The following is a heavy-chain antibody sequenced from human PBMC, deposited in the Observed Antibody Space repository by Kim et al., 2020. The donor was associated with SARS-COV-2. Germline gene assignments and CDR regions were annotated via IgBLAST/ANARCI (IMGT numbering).Heavy chain of an antibody. CDR2: IYHSGST. CDR1: GGSISSSNW. CDR3: ARDARAYSSSWYVGSGYYGMDV. Sequence: SETLSLTCAVSGGSISSSNWWSWVRQPPGKGLEWIGEIYHSGSTNYNPSLKSRVTISVDKSKNQFSLKLSSVTAADTAVYYCARDARAYSSSWYVGSGYYGMDVWGQGTTVTVSS. D-gene: IGHD6-13*01. J-gene: IGHJ6*02. V-gene: IGHV4-4*02.